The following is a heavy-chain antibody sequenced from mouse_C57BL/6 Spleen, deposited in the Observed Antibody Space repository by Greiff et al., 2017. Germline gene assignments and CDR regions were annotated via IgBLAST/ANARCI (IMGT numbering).Heavy chain of an antibody. Sequence: EVKLQESGPELVKPGASVKIPCKASGYTFTDYNMDWVKQSHGKSLEWIGDINPNNGGTIYNQKFKGKATLTVDKSSSTAYMELRSLTSEDTAVYYCARDYGSEYFDVWGTGTTVTVSS. CDR3: ARDYGSEYFDV. D-gene: IGHD1-1*01. J-gene: IGHJ1*03. CDR1: GYTFTDYN. CDR2: INPNNGGT. V-gene: IGHV1-18*01.